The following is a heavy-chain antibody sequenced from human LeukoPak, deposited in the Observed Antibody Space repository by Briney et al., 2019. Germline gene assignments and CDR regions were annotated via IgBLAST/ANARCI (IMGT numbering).Heavy chain of an antibody. CDR3: AKDPCSSTSCSRFDY. Sequence: GGSLRLSCAASGFTFSSYDMHWVRQAPGKGVEWVAVISYDGSNKYYADSVKGQFTISRDNSKNTLYLQMNSLRAEDTAVYYCAKDPCSSTSCSRFDYWGQGTLVTVSS. J-gene: IGHJ4*02. D-gene: IGHD2-2*01. CDR2: ISYDGSNK. V-gene: IGHV3-30*18. CDR1: GFTFSSYD.